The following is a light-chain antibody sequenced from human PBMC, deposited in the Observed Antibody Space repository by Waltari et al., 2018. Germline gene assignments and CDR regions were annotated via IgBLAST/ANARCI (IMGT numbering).Light chain of an antibody. J-gene: IGLJ2*01. CDR1: SRDLRVSTY. CDR3: SSYTTTNTLEVI. CDR2: HVN. V-gene: IGLV2-14*03. Sequence: QSALTQPASVSGSPGQSITLSCTATSRDLRVSTYVSWYQQHPGKAPKLLIYHVNPRPSGVSNRFSGSKSGNTASLTSPGLQAEDESDYYCSSYTTTNTLEVIFGTGTKLTVL.